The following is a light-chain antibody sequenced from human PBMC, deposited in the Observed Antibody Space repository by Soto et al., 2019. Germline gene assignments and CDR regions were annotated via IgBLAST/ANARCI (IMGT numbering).Light chain of an antibody. CDR1: SSDIGSYNY. CDR2: DVS. V-gene: IGLV2-14*03. J-gene: IGLJ1*01. CDR3: SSYKIPGTFV. Sequence: QSALTQPASVSGSPGQSITISCTGTSSDIGSYNYVSWYQQHPGKAPKLIIYDVSNRPSGVSDRFSGSKSGNTASLTISGPKGEAGSDYTGSSYKIPGTFVFGTGTKFTVL.